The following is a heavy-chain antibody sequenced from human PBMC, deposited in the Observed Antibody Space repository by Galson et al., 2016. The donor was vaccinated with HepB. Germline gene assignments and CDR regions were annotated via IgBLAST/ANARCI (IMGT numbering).Heavy chain of an antibody. CDR2: INPRRDT. CDR3: SRGERGWFGAFFDD. Sequence: SETLSLTCAVYGGSFSGYYWSWLRQSPAKGLEWIGEINPRRDTNYNPSLKSRVTISLDTSNNEFSLNLRSVTAADTAVYYCSRGERGWFGAFFDDWGQGTLVTVSS. J-gene: IGHJ4*02. CDR1: GGSFSGYY. D-gene: IGHD3-10*01. V-gene: IGHV4-34*01.